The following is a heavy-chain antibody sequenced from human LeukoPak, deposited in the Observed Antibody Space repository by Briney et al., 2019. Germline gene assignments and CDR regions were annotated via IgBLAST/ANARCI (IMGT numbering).Heavy chain of an antibody. J-gene: IGHJ5*02. V-gene: IGHV4-4*07. CDR2: IYTSGST. D-gene: IGHD3-3*01. Sequence: SETLSLTCTVSGGSISSYYWSWIRQPAGKGLEWIGRIYTSGSTNYNPSLKSRVTMSVDTSKNQFSLKLSSVTAADTAVYYCARVRPYYDFWSGYPQNWFDPWGQGTLVTVSS. CDR1: GGSISSYY. CDR3: ARVRPYYDFWSGYPQNWFDP.